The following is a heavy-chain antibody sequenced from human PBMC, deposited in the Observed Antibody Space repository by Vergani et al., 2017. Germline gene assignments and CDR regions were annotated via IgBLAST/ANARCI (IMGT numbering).Heavy chain of an antibody. V-gene: IGHV3-21*01. CDR2: ISSSSSYI. Sequence: EVQLVESGGGLVKPGGSLRLSCAASGFTFSSYSMNWVRQAPGKGLEWVSSISSSSSYIYYADSVKGRFTISRDNAKNSLYLQMNSLRAEDTAVYYCARWRKLGYCSSTSCSGGVRAFDIWGQGTMVTVSS. CDR3: ARWRKLGYCSSTSCSGGVRAFDI. J-gene: IGHJ3*02. D-gene: IGHD2-2*01. CDR1: GFTFSSYS.